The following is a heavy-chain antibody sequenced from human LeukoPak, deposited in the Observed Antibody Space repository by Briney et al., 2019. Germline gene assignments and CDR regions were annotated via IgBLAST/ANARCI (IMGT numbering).Heavy chain of an antibody. V-gene: IGHV4-59*01. J-gene: IGHJ4*02. CDR3: ARELRGYGPWN. D-gene: IGHD4-17*01. CDR1: GGSISSNY. Sequence: PSETLSLTCTVSGGSISSNYWSWIRQPPGKGLEWIGYIYYSGSTKYNPSLKSRVTISVDTSKNQFSLKVSSVTAADTVVYHCARELRGYGPWNWGQGTLVTVSS. CDR2: IYYSGST.